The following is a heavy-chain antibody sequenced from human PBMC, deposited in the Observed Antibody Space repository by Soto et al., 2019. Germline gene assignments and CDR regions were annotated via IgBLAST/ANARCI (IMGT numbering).Heavy chain of an antibody. CDR3: AKGPWQPPHCFDP. Sequence: PGGSLRLSCAASGFTVNTNYTSWVRQAPGKGLEWVPVIYSGGAPYYADSVKGRFTISRDNSKNTLYLQMNSLRAEDTAVYYCAKGPWQPPHCFDPWGLGTLVTVSS. CDR2: IYSGGAP. J-gene: IGHJ5*02. CDR1: GFTVNTNY. V-gene: IGHV3-53*01. D-gene: IGHD6-13*01.